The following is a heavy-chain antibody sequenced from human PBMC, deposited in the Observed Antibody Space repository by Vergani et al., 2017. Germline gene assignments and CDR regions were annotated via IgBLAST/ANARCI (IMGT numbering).Heavy chain of an antibody. D-gene: IGHD5-24*01. CDR1: GGTFTSYD. J-gene: IGHJ2*01. V-gene: IGHV1-8*01. CDR3: ARGGGEWLGSYWYFDL. CDR2: MNPNSGNT. Sequence: QVQLVQSGAEVKKPGSSVKVSCKASGGTFTSYDINWVRQATGQGLEWMGWMNPNSGNTGYAQKFQGRVTMTRNTSISTAYMELSSLRSEDTAVYYCARGGGEWLGSYWYFDLWGRGTLVTVSS.